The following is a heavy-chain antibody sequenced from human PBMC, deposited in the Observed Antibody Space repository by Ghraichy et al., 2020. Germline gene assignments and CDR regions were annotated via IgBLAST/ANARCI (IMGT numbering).Heavy chain of an antibody. CDR1: GFTFSSYA. V-gene: IGHV3-23*01. CDR2: ISGSGGST. Sequence: GGSLRLSCAASGFTFSSYAMSWVRQAPGKGLEWVSAISGSGGSTYYADSVKGRFTISRDNSKNTLYLQMNSLRAEDTAVYYCAKVFGELPAAEYFQHWGQGTLVTVSS. J-gene: IGHJ1*01. CDR3: AKVFGELPAAEYFQH. D-gene: IGHD1-26*01.